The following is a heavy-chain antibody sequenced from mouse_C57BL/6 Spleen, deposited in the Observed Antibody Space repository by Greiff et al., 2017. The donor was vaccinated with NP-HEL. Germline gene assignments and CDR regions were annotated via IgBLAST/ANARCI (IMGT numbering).Heavy chain of an antibody. CDR3: ARGAYYSNFYWYFDV. CDR1: GYTFTSYW. V-gene: IGHV1-50*01. D-gene: IGHD2-5*01. J-gene: IGHJ1*03. Sequence: VQLQQPGAELVKPGASVKLSCKASGYTFTSYWMQWVKQRPGQGLEWIGEIDPSDSYTNYNQKFKGKATLTVDTSSSTAYMQLSSLTSEDSAVYYCARGAYYSNFYWYFDVWGTGTTVTVSS. CDR2: IDPSDSYT.